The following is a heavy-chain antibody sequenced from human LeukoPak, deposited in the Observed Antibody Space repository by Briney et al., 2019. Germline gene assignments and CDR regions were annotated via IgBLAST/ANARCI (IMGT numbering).Heavy chain of an antibody. CDR1: GYSISSGYQ. CDR2: IYHSGSA. D-gene: IGHD2-2*01. Sequence: SETLSLICGVSGYSISSGYQWSWIRQSPGKGLECTGSIYHSGSAHYNASLKSRVTISVETSKNQFCLNIFSVTAADTAVYYCARDPRWLTPDCTSTSCYENYFDPWGQGTLVTVSS. V-gene: IGHV4-38-2*02. CDR3: ARDPRWLTPDCTSTSCYENYFDP. J-gene: IGHJ5*02.